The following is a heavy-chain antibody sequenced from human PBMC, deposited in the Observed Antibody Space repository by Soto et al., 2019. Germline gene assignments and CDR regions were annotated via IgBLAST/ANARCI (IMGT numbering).Heavy chain of an antibody. D-gene: IGHD3-10*01. Sequence: QVQLQESGPGLVKPSQTLSLTCTVSGGSISSADYDWSWIRQPPGKGLEWIGYFHSSGATYKDPSLKSRVTISVDTSKNQISLKLDSVTAADTAVYYCASIWFGDFDYWGHGTLVTVSS. CDR2: FHSSGAT. J-gene: IGHJ4*01. V-gene: IGHV4-30-4*01. CDR1: GGSISSADYD. CDR3: ASIWFGDFDY.